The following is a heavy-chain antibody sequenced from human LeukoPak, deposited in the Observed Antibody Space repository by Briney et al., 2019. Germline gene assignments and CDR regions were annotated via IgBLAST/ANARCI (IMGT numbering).Heavy chain of an antibody. D-gene: IGHD2-8*01. CDR1: GYIFTSYG. CDR2: ISTNKGNT. Sequence: ASVKLSCKASGYIFTSYGISWVRQAPGPGLEWMGWISTNKGNTNYAQRLQGRVAMTTDTSTSTAYMELRSLRSDDTAIYYCVRDIQWRFDPWGQGPLVTVSS. CDR3: VRDIQWRFDP. J-gene: IGHJ5*02. V-gene: IGHV1-18*01.